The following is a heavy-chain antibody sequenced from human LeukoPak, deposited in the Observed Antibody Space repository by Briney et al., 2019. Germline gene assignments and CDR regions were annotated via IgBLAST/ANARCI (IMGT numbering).Heavy chain of an antibody. V-gene: IGHV1-69*13. J-gene: IGHJ6*03. CDR3: ARSAVTTLFEYYYYYYMDV. Sequence: SVKVSCKASGGTFSSYAISWVRQAPGQGLEWMGGIIPIFGTANYAQKFQGRVTITADESTSTAYMELSSLRSEDTAVYCCARSAVTTLFEYYYYYYMDVWGKGTTVTVSS. CDR1: GGTFSSYA. D-gene: IGHD4-17*01. CDR2: IIPIFGTA.